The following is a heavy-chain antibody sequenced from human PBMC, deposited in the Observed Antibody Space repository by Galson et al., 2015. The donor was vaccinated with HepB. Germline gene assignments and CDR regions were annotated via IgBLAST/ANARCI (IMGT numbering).Heavy chain of an antibody. CDR1: GYSFPSYW. V-gene: IGHV5-10-1*04. CDR2: IDPSDSYI. J-gene: IGHJ6*02. CDR3: ARQVSDYYGMDV. D-gene: IGHD3-3*01. Sequence: QSGAEVKKPGESLRISCKGSGYSFPSYWMSWVRQMPGKGLEWMGIIDPSDSYIKYSPSFQGQVIISVDKSISTAYLQWSNLKASDSAMYYCARQVSDYYGMDVWDQGTAVTVSS.